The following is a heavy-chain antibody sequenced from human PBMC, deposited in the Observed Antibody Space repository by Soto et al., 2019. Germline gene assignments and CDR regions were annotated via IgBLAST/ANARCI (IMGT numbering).Heavy chain of an antibody. CDR3: ARHNRDYGDYGGGNWFDP. V-gene: IGHV4-39*01. CDR1: GGSISSSSYY. J-gene: IGHJ5*02. Sequence: SETLSLTCTVSGGSISSSSYYWGWIRQPPGKGLGWIGSIYYSGSTYYNPSLKSRVTISVDTSKNQFSLKLSSVTAADTAVYYCARHNRDYGDYGGGNWFDPWGQATRVSVAS. CDR2: IYYSGST. D-gene: IGHD4-17*01.